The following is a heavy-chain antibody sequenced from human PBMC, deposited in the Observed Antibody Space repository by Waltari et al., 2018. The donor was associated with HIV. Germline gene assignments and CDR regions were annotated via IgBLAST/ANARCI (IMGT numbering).Heavy chain of an antibody. V-gene: IGHV5-51*01. Sequence: EVQLAQSGAEVKKPGESLKISCKASGYTFTNYWIAWVRQTPGKGLEWMGIIYPDDADTRYSPSFEGHVTISADKSTTTAYLQWTSLRASDNGIYYCARHRLGRSWFDPWGQGTLV. D-gene: IGHD6-6*01. J-gene: IGHJ5*02. CDR3: ARHRLGRSWFDP. CDR2: IYPDDADT. CDR1: GYTFTNYW.